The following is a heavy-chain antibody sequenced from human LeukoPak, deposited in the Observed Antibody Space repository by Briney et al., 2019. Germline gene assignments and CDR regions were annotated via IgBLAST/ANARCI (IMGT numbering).Heavy chain of an antibody. D-gene: IGHD3-10*01. J-gene: IGHJ3*02. CDR1: GYSISSGYY. V-gene: IGHV4-38-2*02. Sequence: TSETLSLTCAVSGYSISSGYYWGWIRPPPGKGLEFIAIIYHSGSTYYNSPLESRVTISVDTSKNQFSLNLNSVTAADTALYYCARDSSLGSGPLDGFDIWGQGTVVTVSS. CDR2: IYHSGST. CDR3: ARDSSLGSGPLDGFDI.